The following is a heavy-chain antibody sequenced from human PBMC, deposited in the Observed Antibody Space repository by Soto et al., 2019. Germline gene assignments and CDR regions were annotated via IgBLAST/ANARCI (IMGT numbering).Heavy chain of an antibody. D-gene: IGHD3-10*01. CDR3: ARGITMVRGAPPYYYYYYYMDV. Sequence: EASVKVSCKASGYTFTGYYMHWVRQAPGQGLERMGWINPNSGGTNYAQKFQGWVTMTRDTSISTAYMELSRLRSDDTAVYYCARGITMVRGAPPYYYYYYYMDVWGKGTTVTVSS. J-gene: IGHJ6*03. V-gene: IGHV1-2*04. CDR2: INPNSGGT. CDR1: GYTFTGYY.